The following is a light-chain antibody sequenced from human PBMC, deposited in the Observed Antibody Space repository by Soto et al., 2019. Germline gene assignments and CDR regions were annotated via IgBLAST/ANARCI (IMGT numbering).Light chain of an antibody. CDR3: LQYDRSPPWT. J-gene: IGKJ1*01. CDR1: QSVSSSY. V-gene: IGKV3-20*01. Sequence: EIVLTQSPGTLSLSPGERATLSCRASQSVSSSYLAWYQQKPGQTPRLLIYGASSRATGIPDRFSGSGSGTDFTLTISTLEPEDFAVYYCLQYDRSPPWTFGQGTKGEIK. CDR2: GAS.